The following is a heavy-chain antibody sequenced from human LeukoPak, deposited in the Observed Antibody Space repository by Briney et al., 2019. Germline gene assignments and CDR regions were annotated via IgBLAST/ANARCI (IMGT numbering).Heavy chain of an antibody. J-gene: IGHJ4*02. CDR2: IKQDGSEK. CDR3: ARATHRVVADYFDY. Sequence: PGGSLRLSCAASGFTFSSYWMSWVRQAPGKGLEWAANIKQDGSEKYYVDSVKGRFTISRDNAKNSLYLQMNSLRAENTAVYYCARATHRVVADYFDYWGQGTLVTVSS. CDR1: GFTFSSYW. V-gene: IGHV3-7*01. D-gene: IGHD2-15*01.